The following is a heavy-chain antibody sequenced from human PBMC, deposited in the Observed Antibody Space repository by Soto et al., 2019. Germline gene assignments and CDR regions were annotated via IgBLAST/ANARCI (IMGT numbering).Heavy chain of an antibody. J-gene: IGHJ6*02. V-gene: IGHV3-30*18. CDR2: ISYDGSEK. D-gene: IGHD3-3*01. Sequence: AGGSLRLSCAAYEFTFRTYGMHWVRQAPGKGLEWVAVISYDGSEKYYADSVKGRFTISRDNSKNTLYLQMNSLRVEDTAVYYCANSMFGYASYYDFWSGRYYHGMDVWGQGTTVTVSS. CDR3: ANSMFGYASYYDFWSGRYYHGMDV. CDR1: EFTFRTYG.